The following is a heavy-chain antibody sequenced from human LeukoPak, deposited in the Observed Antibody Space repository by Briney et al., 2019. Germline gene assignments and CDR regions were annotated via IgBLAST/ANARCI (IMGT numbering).Heavy chain of an antibody. D-gene: IGHD5-24*01. V-gene: IGHV4-59*08. CDR3: ARHGGGYNLWYFDY. CDR1: GGSISSYY. J-gene: IGHJ4*02. CDR2: IYCSGST. Sequence: SETLSLTCTVSGGSISSYYWSWIRQPPGKGLEWIGYIYCSGSTNYNPSLKSRVTISVDTSKNQSSLKLSSVTAADTAVYYCARHGGGYNLWYFDYWGQGTLVTVSS.